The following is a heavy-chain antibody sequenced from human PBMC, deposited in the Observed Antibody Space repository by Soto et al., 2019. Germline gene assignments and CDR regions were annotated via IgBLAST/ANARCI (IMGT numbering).Heavy chain of an antibody. J-gene: IGHJ4*02. V-gene: IGHV3-30-3*01. CDR3: ARDLSTTVTTY. CDR1: GFTFSSYA. CDR2: ISYDGSNK. D-gene: IGHD4-17*01. Sequence: QVQLVESGGGVVQPGRSLRLSCAASGFTFSSYAMHWVRQAPGKGLEWVAVISYDGSNKYYADSVKGRFTISRDNSKNPLYLQMNSLRAEDTAVYYCARDLSTTVTTYGGQGTLVTVSS.